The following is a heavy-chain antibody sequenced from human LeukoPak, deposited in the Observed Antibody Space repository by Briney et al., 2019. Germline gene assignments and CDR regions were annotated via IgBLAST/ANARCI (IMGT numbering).Heavy chain of an antibody. J-gene: IGHJ4*02. D-gene: IGHD6-19*01. CDR1: GFTFSSYA. CDR2: ISYDGSNK. CDR3: ARTPPGIAVAGPFDY. Sequence: TEGSLRLSCAASGFTFSSYAMHWVRQAPGKGLEWVAVISYDGSNKYYADSVKGRFTISRDNSKNTLYLQMNSLRAEDTAVYYCARTPPGIAVAGPFDYWGQGTLVTVSS. V-gene: IGHV3-30-3*01.